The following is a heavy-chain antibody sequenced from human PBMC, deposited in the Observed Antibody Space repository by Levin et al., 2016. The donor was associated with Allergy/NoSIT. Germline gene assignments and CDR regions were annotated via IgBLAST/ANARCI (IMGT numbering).Heavy chain of an antibody. Sequence: WIRQPPGKGLEWIGEIYHSGSTNYNPSLKSRVTISVDKSKNQFSLKLSSVTAADTAVYYCASRGYLKHNYDFWSGYYTYFDYWGQGTLVTVSS. CDR3: ASRGYLKHNYDFWSGYYTYFDY. CDR2: IYHSGST. D-gene: IGHD3-3*01. V-gene: IGHV4-4*02. J-gene: IGHJ4*02.